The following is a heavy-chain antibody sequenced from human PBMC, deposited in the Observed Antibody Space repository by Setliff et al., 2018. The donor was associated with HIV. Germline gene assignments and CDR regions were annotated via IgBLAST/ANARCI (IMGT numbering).Heavy chain of an antibody. Sequence: ASVKVSCKASRYTFSNYDVNWVRQATGQGLEWMAWMNPISDHRGYAQKFQGRLTMTTDTSTSTAYMELRSLRSDDTAVYYCARLMLEVTVTTVWFDPWGQGTLVTVSS. D-gene: IGHD4-17*01. CDR3: ARLMLEVTVTTVWFDP. CDR1: RYTFSNYD. CDR2: MNPISDHR. J-gene: IGHJ5*02. V-gene: IGHV1-8*02.